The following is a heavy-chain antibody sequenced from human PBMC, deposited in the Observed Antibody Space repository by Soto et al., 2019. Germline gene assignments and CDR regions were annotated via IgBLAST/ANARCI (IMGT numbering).Heavy chain of an antibody. CDR3: APLSVSLSGPYGVHV. CDR1: GYSVSSSDYY. V-gene: IGHV4-39*01. J-gene: IGHJ6*02. CDR2: MFYSGLT. D-gene: IGHD2-15*01. Sequence: SETLSLTCSVSGYSVSSSDYYWAWIRQPPGKGLEWIGSMFYSGLTYYNPSLKSRVTLSVDTSKNQFSVRLNSVTAADTAVYYCAPLSVSLSGPYGVHVWGQGTTVTVSS.